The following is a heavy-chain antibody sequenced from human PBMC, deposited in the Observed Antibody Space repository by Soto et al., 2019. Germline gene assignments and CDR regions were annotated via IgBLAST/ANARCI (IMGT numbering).Heavy chain of an antibody. CDR1: GGSISSSNW. CDR3: ARSVAVPGAHIDY. D-gene: IGHD6-19*01. Sequence: SETLSLTCAVSGGSISSSNWWSWVRQPPGKGLEWIGEIYHSGSTNYNPSLKSRVTISVDKSKNQFSLKLSSVNAADTAVYFCARSVAVPGAHIDYWGQGTQVTVSS. V-gene: IGHV4-4*02. CDR2: IYHSGST. J-gene: IGHJ4*02.